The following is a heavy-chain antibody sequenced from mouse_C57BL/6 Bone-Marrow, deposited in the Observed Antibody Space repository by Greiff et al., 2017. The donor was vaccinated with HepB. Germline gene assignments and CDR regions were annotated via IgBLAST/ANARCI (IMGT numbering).Heavy chain of an antibody. Sequence: QVHVKQSGAELARPGASVKLSCKASGYTFTSYGISWVKQRTGQGLEWIGEIYPRSGNTYYNEKFKGKATLTADKSSSTAYMELRSLTSEDSAVYFCAREGIYDGYDYAMDYWGQGTSVTVSS. CDR2: IYPRSGNT. CDR1: GYTFTSYG. D-gene: IGHD2-3*01. V-gene: IGHV1-81*01. J-gene: IGHJ4*01. CDR3: AREGIYDGYDYAMDY.